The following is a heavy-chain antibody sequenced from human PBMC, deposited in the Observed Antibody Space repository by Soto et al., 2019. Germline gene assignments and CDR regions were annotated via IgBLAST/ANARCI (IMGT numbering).Heavy chain of an antibody. CDR1: GGSFSGYY. CDR2: INHSGST. J-gene: IGHJ5*02. D-gene: IGHD1-1*01. V-gene: IGHV4-34*01. CDR3: ATANWSHHYFGP. Sequence: QVRLQQWGTGLLKSSETLSLTCAVYGGSFSGYYWSWLRQPPGKGLEWIGEINHSGSTNYNPSIKSRVTISVDTSNNQFSLKLTSITAADTGVYYCATANWSHHYFGPWGQGTLVTVSS.